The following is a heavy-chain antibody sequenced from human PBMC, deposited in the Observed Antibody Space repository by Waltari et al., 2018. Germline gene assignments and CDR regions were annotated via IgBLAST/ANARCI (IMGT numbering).Heavy chain of an antibody. J-gene: IGHJ4*02. CDR2: INPNSGGT. CDR3: ARGFHSGDPPY. D-gene: IGHD3-10*01. Sequence: QLQLVQSGAEVKKPGASVTVSCKASASPFTAYYMPWLRQAPGQGLEWMGWINPNSGGTNYAQKFQGRVTMTRDTSISTAYMELSRLRSDDTAVYYCARGFHSGDPPYWGQGTLVTVSS. V-gene: IGHV1-2*02. CDR1: ASPFTAYY.